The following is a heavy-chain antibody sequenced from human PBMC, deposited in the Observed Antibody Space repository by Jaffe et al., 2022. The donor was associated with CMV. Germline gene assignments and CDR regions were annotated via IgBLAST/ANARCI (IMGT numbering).Heavy chain of an antibody. D-gene: IGHD4-17*01. J-gene: IGHJ3*02. CDR3: ARMTTLHPPDAFDI. V-gene: IGHV4-59*08. CDR2: IYYSGST. CDR1: GGSISSYY. Sequence: QVQLQESGPGLVKPSETLSLTCTVSGGSISSYYWSWIRQPPGKGLEWIGYIYYSGSTNYNPSLKSRVTISVDTSKNQFSLKLSSVTAADTAVYYCARMTTLHPPDAFDIWGQGTMVTVSS.